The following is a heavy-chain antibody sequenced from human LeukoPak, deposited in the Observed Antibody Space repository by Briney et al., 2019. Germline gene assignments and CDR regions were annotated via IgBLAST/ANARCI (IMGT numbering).Heavy chain of an antibody. CDR3: ASALFGELLSLPFDY. J-gene: IGHJ4*02. V-gene: IGHV4-59*08. D-gene: IGHD3-10*01. Sequence: SETLSLTCTVSGGSISSYYWSWIRQPPGKGLEWIGYTYYSGSTNYNPSLKSRVTISVDTSKNQFSLKLSSVTAADTAVYYCASALFGELLSLPFDYWGQGTLVTVSS. CDR1: GGSISSYY. CDR2: TYYSGST.